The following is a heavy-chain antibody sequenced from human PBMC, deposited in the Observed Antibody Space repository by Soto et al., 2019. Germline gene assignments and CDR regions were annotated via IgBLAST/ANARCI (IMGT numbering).Heavy chain of an antibody. CDR1: GGSFSSYY. V-gene: IGHV4-59*01. Sequence: SETLSLTCAVYGGSFSSYYWSWIRQPPGKGLEWIGYIYYSGSTNYNPSLKSRVTISVDTSKNQFSLKLSSVTAADTAVYYCARWNYYGSGSYYNDPYYFDYWGQGTLVTVSS. J-gene: IGHJ4*02. CDR3: ARWNYYGSGSYYNDPYYFDY. CDR2: IYYSGST. D-gene: IGHD3-10*01.